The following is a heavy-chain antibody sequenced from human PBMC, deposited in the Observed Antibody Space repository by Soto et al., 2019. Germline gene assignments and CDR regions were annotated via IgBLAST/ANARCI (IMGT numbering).Heavy chain of an antibody. CDR3: ARPAGGRGVIITYKNYYYYGMDV. J-gene: IGHJ6*02. CDR2: IIPIFGTA. D-gene: IGHD3-10*01. Sequence: SVKVSCKASGGTFSSYAISWVRQAPGQGLEWMGGIIPIFGTANYAQKFQGRVTITADESTSTAYMELSSLRSEDTAVYYCARPAGGRGVIITYKNYYYYGMDVWGQGTTVTV. CDR1: GGTFSSYA. V-gene: IGHV1-69*13.